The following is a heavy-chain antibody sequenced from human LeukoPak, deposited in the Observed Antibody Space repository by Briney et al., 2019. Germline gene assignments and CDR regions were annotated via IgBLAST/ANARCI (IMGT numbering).Heavy chain of an antibody. CDR3: ARDDCGDTCYPGGY. V-gene: IGHV1-3*01. J-gene: IGHJ4*02. CDR2: INAGNGDT. CDR1: GYTFTNYV. Sequence: ASVKVSCKASGYTFTNYVVHWVRQAPGQRPELMGCINAGNGDTKYSQNFHSRVTITRDTSASTAYMETSSLTSEDTALYYCARDDCGDTCYPGGYWGQGTLVTVSS. D-gene: IGHD2-21*01.